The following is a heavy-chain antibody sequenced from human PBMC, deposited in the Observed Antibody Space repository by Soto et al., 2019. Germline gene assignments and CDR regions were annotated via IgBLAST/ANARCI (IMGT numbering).Heavy chain of an antibody. CDR3: ARGRQWLDD. CDR2: IYYCGST. V-gene: IGHV4-59*02. J-gene: IGHJ4*02. CDR1: GGSVSGYY. D-gene: IGHD6-19*01. Sequence: QVQLQESGPGLVKPSETLSLTCTVSGGSVSGYYWSWIRQPPGKGLEWIGYIYYCGSTNYSPSLKSRVTISVDTSKNQFSLKLSSVTAADTAVYYCARGRQWLDDWGQGTLVTVSS.